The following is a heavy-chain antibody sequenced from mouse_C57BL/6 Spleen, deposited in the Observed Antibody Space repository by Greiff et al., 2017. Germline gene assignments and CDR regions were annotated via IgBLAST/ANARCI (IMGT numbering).Heavy chain of an antibody. J-gene: IGHJ2*01. CDR1: GYTFTDYY. D-gene: IGHD1-1*01. Sequence: VHVKQSGPELVKPGASVKISCKASGYTFTDYYMNWVKQSHGKSLEWIGDINPNNGGTSYNQKFKGKATLTVDKSSSTAYMELRSLTSEDSAVYYCARALYGSSYDYWGQGTTLTVSS. CDR2: INPNNGGT. V-gene: IGHV1-26*01. CDR3: ARALYGSSYDY.